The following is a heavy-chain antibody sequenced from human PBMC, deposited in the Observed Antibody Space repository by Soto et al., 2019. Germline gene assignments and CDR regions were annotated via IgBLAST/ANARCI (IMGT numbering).Heavy chain of an antibody. J-gene: IGHJ5*02. CDR1: GTSISSGNW. V-gene: IGHV4-4*02. D-gene: IGHD3-22*01. CDR2: IYYSGST. Sequence: SDTLSLTCAVSGTSISSGNWCIWVRQSPGKGLEWIGYIYYSGSTNYNPSLKRRVTISVDTSKNQFSLRLSSVTAADTAVYYCARAYYDTSGYSLEPWGQGTLVTVSS. CDR3: ARAYYDTSGYSLEP.